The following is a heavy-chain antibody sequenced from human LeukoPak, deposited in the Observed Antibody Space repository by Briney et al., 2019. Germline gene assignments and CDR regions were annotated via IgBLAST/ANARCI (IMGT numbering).Heavy chain of an antibody. CDR3: ARGGVDYYGSGTYYLMYYFDY. D-gene: IGHD3-10*01. V-gene: IGHV3-23*01. J-gene: IGHJ4*02. Sequence: GGPLRLSCAASGFTFNTYGMSWVRQAPGKGLEWVSGISGSGGATYYADSVKGRSTISRDDPHNTLYLQMNSLRAEDTAVYFCARGGVDYYGSGTYYLMYYFDYWGQGALVTVSS. CDR1: GFTFNTYG. CDR2: ISGSGGAT.